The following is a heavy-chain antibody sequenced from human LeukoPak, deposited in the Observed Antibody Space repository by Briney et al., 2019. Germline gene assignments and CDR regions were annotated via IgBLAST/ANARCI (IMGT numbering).Heavy chain of an antibody. CDR2: IYPGDSDT. J-gene: IGHJ6*03. CDR1: GYSFTSYW. D-gene: IGHD3-10*01. CDR3: ARHQGSGSYPYYYYMDV. V-gene: IGHV5-51*01. Sequence: GESLKISCKGPGYSFTSYWIGWVRQMPGKGLEWMGIIYPGDSDTRYSPSFQGQVTISADKSISTAYLQWSSLKASDTAMYYCARHQGSGSYPYYYYMDVWGKGTTVTVSS.